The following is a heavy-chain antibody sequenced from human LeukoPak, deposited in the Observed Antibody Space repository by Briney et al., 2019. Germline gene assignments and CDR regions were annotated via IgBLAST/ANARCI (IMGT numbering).Heavy chain of an antibody. D-gene: IGHD6-6*01. Sequence: WETLSLTCTASGGTFSNYYLSWIRQPAGKGLEWIGRIYTSGSNNYHPSLKSRVTISIDKSKNQFSLKLTSVTAADTAVYYCARLKQLDIDYWGQGTLVTVSS. CDR2: IYTSGSN. V-gene: IGHV4-4*07. J-gene: IGHJ4*02. CDR3: ARLKQLDIDY. CDR1: GGTFSNYY.